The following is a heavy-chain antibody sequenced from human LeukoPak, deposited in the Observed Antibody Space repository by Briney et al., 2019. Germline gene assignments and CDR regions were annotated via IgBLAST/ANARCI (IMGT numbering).Heavy chain of an antibody. CDR1: GGSFGGYY. CDR2: INHSGST. V-gene: IGHV4-34*01. J-gene: IGHJ4*02. CDR3: ARGRSDYGSGSYSASRGYFDY. Sequence: PETLSLTCAVYGGSFGGYYWSWIRQPPGKGLEWIGEINHSGSTNYNPSLKSRVTISVDTSKNQFSLKLSSVTAADTAVYYCARGRSDYGSGSYSASRGYFDYWGQGTLVTVSS. D-gene: IGHD3-10*01.